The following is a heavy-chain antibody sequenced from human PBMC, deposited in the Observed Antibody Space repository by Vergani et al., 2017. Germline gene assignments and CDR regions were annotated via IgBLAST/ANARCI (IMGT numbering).Heavy chain of an antibody. CDR2: IYYSGST. Sequence: QVQLQQWGAGLLKPSQTLSLTCTVSGGSISSGGYYWSWIRQHPGKGLEWIGYIYYSGSTYYNPSLKSRVTISVDTSKNQFSLKLSSVTAADTAVYYCARDSGSGVEAFDIWGQGTMVTVSS. CDR3: ARDSGSGVEAFDI. CDR1: GGSISSGGYY. J-gene: IGHJ3*02. D-gene: IGHD3-10*01. V-gene: IGHV4-31*03.